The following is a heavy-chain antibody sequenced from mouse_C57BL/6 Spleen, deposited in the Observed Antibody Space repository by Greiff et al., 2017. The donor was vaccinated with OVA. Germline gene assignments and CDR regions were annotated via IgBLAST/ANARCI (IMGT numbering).Heavy chain of an antibody. Sequence: EVQLQQSGAELVRPGSSVKMSCKTSGYTFTSYGINWVKQRPGQGLEWIGYIYIGNGYTEYNEKFKGKATLTYDTSSSTAYMRLSSLTSEDSAIYFCARASSYDYEGHFDYWGQGTTLTVSS. D-gene: IGHD2-4*01. J-gene: IGHJ2*01. CDR2: IYIGNGYT. CDR1: GYTFTSYG. CDR3: ARASSYDYEGHFDY. V-gene: IGHV1-58*01.